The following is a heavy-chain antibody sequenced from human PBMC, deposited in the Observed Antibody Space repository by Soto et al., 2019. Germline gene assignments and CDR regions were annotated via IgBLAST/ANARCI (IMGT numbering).Heavy chain of an antibody. J-gene: IGHJ4*02. CDR3: ARDVAAADY. D-gene: IGHD6-13*01. CDR1: GYTFTIYP. V-gene: IGHV1-3*01. CDR2: INAGNGNT. Sequence: ASVKVSCKASGYTFTIYPMHWVRQAPGQRLEWMGWINAGNGNTKYSQKFQDRVTITTDTSASTAYMELSSLKSEDTAVYYCARDVAAADYWGQGTLVTVSS.